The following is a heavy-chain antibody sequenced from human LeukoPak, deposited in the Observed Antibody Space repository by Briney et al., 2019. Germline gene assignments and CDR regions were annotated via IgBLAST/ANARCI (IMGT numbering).Heavy chain of an antibody. CDR1: GGSISSGGYY. CDR3: ARVMDSSGSFDY. CDR2: INHSGST. J-gene: IGHJ4*02. D-gene: IGHD6-19*01. Sequence: SQTLSLTCTVSGGSISSGGYYWSWIRQPPGKGLEWIGEINHSGSTNYNPSLKSRVTISVDTSKNQFSLKLSSVTAADTAVYYCARVMDSSGSFDYWGQGTLVTVSS. V-gene: IGHV4-30-2*01.